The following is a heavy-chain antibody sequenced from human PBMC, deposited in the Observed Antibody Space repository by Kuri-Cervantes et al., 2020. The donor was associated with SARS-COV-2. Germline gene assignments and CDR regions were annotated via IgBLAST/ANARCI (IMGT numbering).Heavy chain of an antibody. CDR1: GFLFSASA. Sequence: GGSLRLSCEGSGFLFSASAIHWVRQGSVKGLEWVGRIRGKANNYATAYAASVKSRFTISRDDSKNMAYLQMNRLKTEDTSVYYCTTLIDYWGQGALVTVSS. CDR2: IRGKANNYAT. CDR3: TTLIDY. J-gene: IGHJ4*02. V-gene: IGHV3-73*01.